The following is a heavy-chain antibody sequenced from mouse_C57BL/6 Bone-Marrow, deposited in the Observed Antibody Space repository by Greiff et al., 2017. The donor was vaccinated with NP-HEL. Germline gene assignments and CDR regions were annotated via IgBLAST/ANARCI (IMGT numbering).Heavy chain of an antibody. CDR1: GYTFTSYW. J-gene: IGHJ3*01. CDR2: IDPSDSYT. CDR3: ARRELDWFAY. Sequence: QVQLQQPGAELVMPGASVKLSCKASGYTFTSYWMHWVKQRPGQGLEWIGEIDPSDSYTNYNQKFKVKSTLTVDKSSSTAYMQLSSLTSEDSAVYYRARRELDWFAYWGQGTLVTVSA. D-gene: IGHD3-1*01. V-gene: IGHV1-69*01.